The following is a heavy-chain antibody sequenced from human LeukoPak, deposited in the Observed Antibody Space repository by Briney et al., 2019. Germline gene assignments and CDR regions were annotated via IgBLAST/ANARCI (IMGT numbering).Heavy chain of an antibody. D-gene: IGHD3-10*01. CDR1: GFTFSTYW. CDR3: ATGPMVNIFEY. J-gene: IGHJ4*01. CDR2: INQDGSIQ. V-gene: IGHV3-7*03. Sequence: GGSLRLSCADSGFTFSTYWIAWVRQAPGKGLEWVANINQDGSIQNYVDSVRGRFTMSRDNGKKSLYLQMNSLRADDTAVYFCATGPMVNIFEYWGQGTLVTVSS.